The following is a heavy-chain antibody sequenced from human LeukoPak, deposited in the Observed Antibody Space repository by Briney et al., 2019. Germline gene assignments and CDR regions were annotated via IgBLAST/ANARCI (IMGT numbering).Heavy chain of an antibody. D-gene: IGHD4-17*01. CDR2: IYHRGNT. CDR1: GGSVSTSFHS. CDR3: VRGDGYGDYVGLGGH. V-gene: IGHV4-30-2*01. Sequence: SETLSLTCAVSGGSVSTSFHSWNWIRQPPGKGPEFIGYIYHRGNTYSDPSLGSRVTISIDTSKNYFSLNLNSVTAADTAVYYCVRGDGYGDYVGLGGHWGPGTLVTVSS. J-gene: IGHJ4*02.